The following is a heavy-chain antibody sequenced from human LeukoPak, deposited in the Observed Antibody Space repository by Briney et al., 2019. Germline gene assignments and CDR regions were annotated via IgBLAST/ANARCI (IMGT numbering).Heavy chain of an antibody. J-gene: IGHJ5*02. CDR1: GFAFTSYA. Sequence: GGSLRLSCAASGFAFTSYAMNWVRQAPGKGLEWVSGISSSGDNTYYADSVKGRFTISRDNSKKTLYLQMNSLRAEDTAVYYCAKDRVAIFGVVTTHWFDPWGQGTLVTVSS. D-gene: IGHD3-3*01. V-gene: IGHV3-23*01. CDR3: AKDRVAIFGVVTTHWFDP. CDR2: ISSSGDNT.